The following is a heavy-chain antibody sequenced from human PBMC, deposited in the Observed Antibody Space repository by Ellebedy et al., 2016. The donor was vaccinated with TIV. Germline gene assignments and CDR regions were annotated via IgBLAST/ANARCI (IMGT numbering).Heavy chain of an antibody. CDR3: ARGGGDRPHALDL. Sequence: MPSETLSLTCTVSGGSMISDDHYWTWVRQPPGKGLEWIGYIYYSGATYYSPSLKHRLSVSIDKSKGQVSLNLAPVTAADAAVYYCARGGGDRPHALDLWGQGTMVTVSS. V-gene: IGHV4-30-4*01. CDR2: IYYSGAT. D-gene: IGHD3-16*01. J-gene: IGHJ3*01. CDR1: GGSMISDDHY.